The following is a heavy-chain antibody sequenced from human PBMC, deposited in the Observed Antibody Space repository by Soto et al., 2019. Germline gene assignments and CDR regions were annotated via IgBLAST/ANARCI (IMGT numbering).Heavy chain of an antibody. Sequence: GESLKISCKGSGYSFTSYWIGWVRQMPGKGLEWMGIIYPGDSDTRYSPSFQGQVTISADKSISTAYLQWSSLKASDTAMYYCARPCPVRGVIPCFDYWGQGTLVTVSS. CDR1: GYSFTSYW. V-gene: IGHV5-51*01. CDR2: IYPGDSDT. J-gene: IGHJ4*02. CDR3: ARPCPVRGVIPCFDY. D-gene: IGHD3-10*01.